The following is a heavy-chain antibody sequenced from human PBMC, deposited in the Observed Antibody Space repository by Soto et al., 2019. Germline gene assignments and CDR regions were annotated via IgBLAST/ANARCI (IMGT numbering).Heavy chain of an antibody. D-gene: IGHD1-1*01. CDR3: STIPKVGTNPYYFNS. CDR1: GGSFDITSSY. CDR2: IYYSGST. Sequence: PSETLSRTCTVSGGSFDITSSYWAWVRQPPGKGLEWIAYIYYSGSTYYNPSLKSRITISVDTSTNQLSLRLSSVTAADTAVYYCSTIPKVGTNPYYFNSLGQGTLVTVSS. J-gene: IGHJ4*02. V-gene: IGHV4-39*01.